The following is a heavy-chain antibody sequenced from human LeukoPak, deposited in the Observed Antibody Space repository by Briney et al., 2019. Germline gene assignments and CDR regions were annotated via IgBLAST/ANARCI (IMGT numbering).Heavy chain of an antibody. CDR2: IIPIFGTA. D-gene: IGHD3-3*01. V-gene: IGHV1-69*13. Sequence: GASVKVSCKASGYTFTSYAMNWVRQAPGQGLEWMGGIIPIFGTANYAQKFQGRVTITADESTSTAYMELSSLRSEDTAVYYCARNSDFWSGYYSAWGQGTLVTVSS. J-gene: IGHJ5*02. CDR1: GYTFTSYA. CDR3: ARNSDFWSGYYSA.